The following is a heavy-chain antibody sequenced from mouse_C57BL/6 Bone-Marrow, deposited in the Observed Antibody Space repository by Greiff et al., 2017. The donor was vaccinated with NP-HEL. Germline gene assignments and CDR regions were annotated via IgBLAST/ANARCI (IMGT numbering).Heavy chain of an antibody. Sequence: QVHVKQSGAELARPGASVKLSCKASGYTFTSYGISWVKQRPGQGLEWIGEIYPRSGNTYYNEKFKGKATLTADKSSSTAYMELRSLTSEDSAVYFCARLGRGPYYAMDYWGQGTSVTVSS. V-gene: IGHV1-81*01. D-gene: IGHD4-1*01. CDR2: IYPRSGNT. CDR3: ARLGRGPYYAMDY. CDR1: GYTFTSYG. J-gene: IGHJ4*01.